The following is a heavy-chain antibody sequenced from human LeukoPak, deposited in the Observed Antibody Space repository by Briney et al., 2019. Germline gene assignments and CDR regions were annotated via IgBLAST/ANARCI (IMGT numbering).Heavy chain of an antibody. V-gene: IGHV1-69*13. D-gene: IGHD4-17*01. J-gene: IGHJ2*01. CDR1: GGTFSSYA. CDR2: INPVFGTA. CDR3: ARGATSTNDYGDPSYWYFDL. Sequence: ASVKVSCKASGGTFSSYAMSWVRQAPGQGLEWMGWINPVFGTANYAQKFQGRVTITADESTSTAYMELSSLRSEDTAVYYCARGATSTNDYGDPSYWYFDLWGRGTLVTVSS.